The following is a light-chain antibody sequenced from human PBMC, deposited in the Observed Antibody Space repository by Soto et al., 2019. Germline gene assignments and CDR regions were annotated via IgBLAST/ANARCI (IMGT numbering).Light chain of an antibody. CDR1: SSDVGSYDL. Sequence: QSVLTQPASVSGSPGQSITIPCTGTSSDVGSYDLVSWYQQHPGKAPQLMIYEGSKRPSGVSNRFSGSKSGNTASLTISGLQAEDEADYYCCSHAGGSTFYVFGSGSKVTVL. CDR3: CSHAGGSTFYV. V-gene: IGLV2-23*03. J-gene: IGLJ1*01. CDR2: EGS.